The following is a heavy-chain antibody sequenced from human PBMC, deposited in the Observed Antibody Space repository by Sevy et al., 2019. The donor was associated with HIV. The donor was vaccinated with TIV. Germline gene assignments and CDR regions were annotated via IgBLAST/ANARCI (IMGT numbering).Heavy chain of an antibody. CDR1: GFTFRTYA. J-gene: IGHJ4*02. Sequence: GGSLRLSCTASGFTFRTYAMSWVRQAPGKGLEWVSAISGSGGSTYYADSVKGRFTISRDNSKNTLYLQMNSLRAEDTAVYYCAKTRPDFWSGYYAPFDYWGQGTLVTVSS. CDR2: ISGSGGST. CDR3: AKTRPDFWSGYYAPFDY. D-gene: IGHD3-3*01. V-gene: IGHV3-23*01.